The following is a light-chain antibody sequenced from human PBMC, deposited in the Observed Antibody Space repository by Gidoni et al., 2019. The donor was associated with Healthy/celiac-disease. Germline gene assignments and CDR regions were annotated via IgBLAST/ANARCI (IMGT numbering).Light chain of an antibody. J-gene: IGLJ3*02. CDR2: GKN. V-gene: IGLV3-19*01. CDR3: NSRDSSGNYPRV. CDR1: SLRSYY. Sequence: SSELTQDPAVSVALVQTVRITCQGDSLRSYYASWYQQKPGQAPVLVIYGKNNRPSGIPDRFSGSSSGNTASLTITGAQAEDEADYYCNSRDSSGNYPRVFGGGTKLTVL.